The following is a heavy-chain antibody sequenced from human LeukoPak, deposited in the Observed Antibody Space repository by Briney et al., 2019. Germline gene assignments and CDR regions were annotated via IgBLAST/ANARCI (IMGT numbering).Heavy chain of an antibody. CDR2: INSDGSST. J-gene: IGHJ4*02. CDR1: GFTFSSYG. CDR3: ARGDYGDYENLGDY. Sequence: GGSLRLSCAASGFTFSSYGMHWVRQAPGKGLVWVSRINSDGSSTSYADSVKGRFTISRDNAKNTLYLQMNSLRAEDTAVYYCARGDYGDYENLGDYWGQGTLVTVSS. V-gene: IGHV3-74*01. D-gene: IGHD4-17*01.